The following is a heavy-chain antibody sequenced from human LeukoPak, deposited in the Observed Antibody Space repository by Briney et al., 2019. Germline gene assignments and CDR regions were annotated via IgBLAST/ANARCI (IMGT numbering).Heavy chain of an antibody. Sequence: SETLSLTCTVSGGSISSYYWSWIRQPPGKGLEWIGYIYYSGSTNYNPSLKSRVTISVDTSKNQFSLKLSSVTAADTAVYYCARSGFLEWLLQPGYFDYRGQGTLVTVSS. V-gene: IGHV4-59*01. CDR1: GGSISSYY. CDR2: IYYSGST. CDR3: ARSGFLEWLLQPGYFDY. J-gene: IGHJ4*02. D-gene: IGHD3-3*01.